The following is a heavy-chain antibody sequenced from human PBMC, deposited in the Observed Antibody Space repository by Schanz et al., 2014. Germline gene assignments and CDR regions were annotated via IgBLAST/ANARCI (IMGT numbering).Heavy chain of an antibody. CDR3: ARKMKLGVCGGKEHDSLDI. J-gene: IGHJ3*02. D-gene: IGHD2-15*01. CDR2: INSVGSNT. V-gene: IGHV3-74*02. Sequence: EVQLLESGGGLVQPGGSLKLSCAASGFTFSSHWMHWVRQDPGKGLVWVARINSVGSNTDYADSVTGRFTISRDNAKNTLYLQMNTLRAEDTAVYYCARKMKLGVCGGKEHDSLDIWGQGTMVTVAS. CDR1: GFTFSSHW.